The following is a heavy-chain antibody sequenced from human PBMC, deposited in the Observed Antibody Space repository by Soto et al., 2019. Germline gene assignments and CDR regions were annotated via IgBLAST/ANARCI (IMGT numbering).Heavy chain of an antibody. D-gene: IGHD1-20*01. V-gene: IGHV3-7*01. CDR2: IKEDGSEQ. CDR3: ASWYNYNLGHY. Sequence: EVQLVGSGGGLVQPGGSLRLSCAASGFIFSTYWMTWVRQAPGRGLEWVANIKEDGSEQYYVDSVKGRFIISRDNAKNSLYLQMNSLRAEDTALYYCASWYNYNLGHYWGQGTLVTVSS. CDR1: GFIFSTYW. J-gene: IGHJ4*02.